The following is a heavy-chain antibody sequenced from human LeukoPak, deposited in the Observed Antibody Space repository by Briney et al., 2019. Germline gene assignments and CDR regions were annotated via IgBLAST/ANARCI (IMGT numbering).Heavy chain of an antibody. CDR3: TTDPKEYYYYYGMDV. J-gene: IGHJ6*02. CDR2: IKSKTDGGTT. CDR1: GFTFSSYW. Sequence: GGSLRLSCAASGFTFSSYWMSWVRQAPGKVLEWVGRIKSKTDGGTTDYAAPVKGRFTISRDDSKNTLYLQMNSLKTEDTAVYYCTTDPKEYYYYYGMDVWGQGTTVTVSS. V-gene: IGHV3-15*01.